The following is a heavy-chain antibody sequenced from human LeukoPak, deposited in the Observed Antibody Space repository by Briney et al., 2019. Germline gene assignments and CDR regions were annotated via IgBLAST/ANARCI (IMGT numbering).Heavy chain of an antibody. Sequence: GASVEVSCKASGYTFTSYGISWVRRAPGQGLEGMRWISAYNGNTNYAQKLQGRLTMTTDTSTSTAYMELRSLRSDDTAVYYCARDLAYSSGWYYWGQGTLVTVFS. D-gene: IGHD6-19*01. CDR2: ISAYNGNT. J-gene: IGHJ4*02. CDR1: GYTFTSYG. V-gene: IGHV1-18*01. CDR3: ARDLAYSSGWYY.